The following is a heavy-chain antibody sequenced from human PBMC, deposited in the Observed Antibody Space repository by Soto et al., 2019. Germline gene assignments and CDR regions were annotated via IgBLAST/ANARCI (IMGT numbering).Heavy chain of an antibody. CDR2: IWYDGSNK. D-gene: IGHD3-22*01. J-gene: IGHJ6*02. CDR3: AGGDSSGSMHV. V-gene: IGHV3-33*01. CDR1: GFTFSSYG. Sequence: QVQLVESGGGVVQPGRSLRLSCAASGFTFSSYGMHWVRQAPGKGLEWVAVIWYDGSNKYYADSVKGRFTISRDNSKNTLYLQMNNLRAEDTAVYYCAGGDSSGSMHVWGQGTTVTVSS.